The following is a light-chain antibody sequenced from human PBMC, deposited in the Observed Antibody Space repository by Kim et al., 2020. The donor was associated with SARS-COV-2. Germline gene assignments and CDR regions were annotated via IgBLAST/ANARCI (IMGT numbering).Light chain of an antibody. CDR2: NTI. V-gene: IGLV7-43*01. Sequence: GTVTLTCAASTGAVTSDSYPSWFQQKPGQAPRALIYNTISKHSWTPARFSGSLLGGKAALTLSGVQPEYEAEYYCLLYYNASQRVVFGGGTQLTVL. J-gene: IGLJ3*02. CDR3: LLYYNASQRVV. CDR1: TGAVTSDSY.